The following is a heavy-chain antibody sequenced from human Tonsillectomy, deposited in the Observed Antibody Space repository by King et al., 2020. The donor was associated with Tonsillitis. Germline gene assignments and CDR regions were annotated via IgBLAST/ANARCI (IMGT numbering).Heavy chain of an antibody. CDR1: GFTFSSYA. V-gene: IGHV3-23*04. J-gene: IGHJ4*02. Sequence: VQLVESGGGLVQPGGSLRLSCAVSGFTFSSYAMSWVRQAPGKGLEWVSTISDSGGSTYYADSVKSRFTNASDNSKSTLYLQINSLRAEDTAIYYCAKRDGYYWGQGTLVTVSS. CDR3: AKRDGYY. D-gene: IGHD4-17*01. CDR2: ISDSGGST.